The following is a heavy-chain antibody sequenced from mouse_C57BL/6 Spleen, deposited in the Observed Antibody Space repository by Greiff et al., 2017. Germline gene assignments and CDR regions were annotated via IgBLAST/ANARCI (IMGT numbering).Heavy chain of an antibody. CDR2: IDPETGGT. V-gene: IGHV1-15*01. J-gene: IGHJ2*01. D-gene: IGHD1-1*01. CDR3: TMGITTVVADY. Sequence: LQQSGAELVRPGASVTLSCKASGYTFTDYEMHWVKQTPVHGLEWIGAIDPETGGTAYNQKFKGKAILTADKSSSTAYMELRSLTSEDSAVYYCTMGITTVVADYWGQGTTLTVSS. CDR1: GYTFTDYE.